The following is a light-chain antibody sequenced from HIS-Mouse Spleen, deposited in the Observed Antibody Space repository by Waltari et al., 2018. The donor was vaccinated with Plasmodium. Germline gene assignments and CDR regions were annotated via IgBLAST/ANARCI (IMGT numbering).Light chain of an antibody. CDR3: NSRDSNGNHLV. CDR1: SLSSYY. V-gene: IGLV3-19*01. CDR2: GKN. J-gene: IGLJ2*01. Sequence: SSELTQDPAVSVALGQTVRITCQGDSLSSYYASWYPQKPGQAPVLVIYGKNNRPSGIPDRFSGSSSGNTASLTITGAQAEDEADYYCNSRDSNGNHLVFGGGTKLTVL.